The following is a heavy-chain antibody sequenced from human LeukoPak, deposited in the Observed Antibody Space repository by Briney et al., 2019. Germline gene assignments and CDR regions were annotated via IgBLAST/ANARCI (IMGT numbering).Heavy chain of an antibody. Sequence: GGSLRLSCAASGFTFSSYAMHWVRQAPGKGLEWVAVISYDGSNKYYADSVKGRFTISRDNSKNTLYLQMNSLRAEDTAVYYCARALSWDIVATERGYWGQGTLVTVSS. D-gene: IGHD5-12*01. J-gene: IGHJ4*02. CDR1: GFTFSSYA. CDR2: ISYDGSNK. V-gene: IGHV3-30*04. CDR3: ARALSWDIVATERGY.